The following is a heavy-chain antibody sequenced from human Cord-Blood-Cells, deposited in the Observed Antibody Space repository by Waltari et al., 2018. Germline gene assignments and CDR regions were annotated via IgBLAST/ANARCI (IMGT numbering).Heavy chain of an antibody. J-gene: IGHJ3*02. Sequence: QVQLQQWGAGLLKPSETLSLTRAVYGGSFRGYYWRWIRQPPGKGLELIGEINHKGMTTSTPSLKSGVTMSGDTSKNQFSLKLSSVTAADTAVYYCAGSLGSGYYVPDAFDIWGQGTMVTVSA. CDR3: AGSLGSGYYVPDAFDI. CDR1: GGSFRGYY. V-gene: IGHV4-34*01. CDR2: INHKGMT. D-gene: IGHD3-3*01.